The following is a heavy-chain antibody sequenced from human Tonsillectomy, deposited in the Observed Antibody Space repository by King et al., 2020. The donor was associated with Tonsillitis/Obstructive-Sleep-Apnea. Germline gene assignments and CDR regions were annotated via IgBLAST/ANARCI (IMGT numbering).Heavy chain of an antibody. J-gene: IGHJ4*02. D-gene: IGHD3-10*01. V-gene: IGHV3-66*01. Sequence: EVQLVESGGGLVQPGGSLRLSCAASGFTVSSNHMSWVRQAPGKGLEWVSVIYSGGSTYYADSVKGRFTISRDNSKNTLYLQMNSLRAEDTAVYYCARVTYYYGSGSQKHDYWGQGTLVTVSS. CDR2: IYSGGST. CDR1: GFTVSSNH. CDR3: ARVTYYYGSGSQKHDY.